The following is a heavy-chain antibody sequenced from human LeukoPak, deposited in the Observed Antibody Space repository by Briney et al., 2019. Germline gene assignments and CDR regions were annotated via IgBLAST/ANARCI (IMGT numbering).Heavy chain of an antibody. CDR1: GLTFSSHG. D-gene: IGHD2-15*01. J-gene: IGHJ6*02. Sequence: PGGSLRLSCAASGLTFSSHGMHWVRQAPGKGLEWVAVIWYDGSNKYYADSVKGRFTISRDNSKNTLYLQMNSLRAEDTAVYYCARDRVAGREYYYYGMDVWGQGTTVTVSS. CDR2: IWYDGSNK. CDR3: ARDRVAGREYYYYGMDV. V-gene: IGHV3-33*01.